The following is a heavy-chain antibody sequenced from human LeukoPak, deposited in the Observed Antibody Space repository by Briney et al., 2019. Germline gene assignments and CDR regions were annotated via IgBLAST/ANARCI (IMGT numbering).Heavy chain of an antibody. J-gene: IGHJ4*02. CDR1: GYTFTSYY. CDR2: INPRTGST. D-gene: IGHD3-3*01. V-gene: IGHV1-46*01. CDR3: ARGGGYTNYDFSSGFDY. Sequence: ASVKVSCKASGYTFTSYYMHWVRQAPGQGLKWMGIINPRTGSTSYAQKFQGRVTMTRDTSTSTVYMELSSLRSEDTAVYYCARGGGYTNYDFSSGFDYWGQGTLVTVSS.